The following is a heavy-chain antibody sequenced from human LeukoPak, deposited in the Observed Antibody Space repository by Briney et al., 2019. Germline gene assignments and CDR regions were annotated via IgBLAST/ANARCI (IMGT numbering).Heavy chain of an antibody. CDR1: GGSISSHY. CDR3: ARARRPRVVPAASGFDP. Sequence: SETLSLTCTVSGGSISSHYWSWIRQPPGKGLEWIGYIYYSGSTNCNPSLKSRVTISVDTSKNQFSLKLSSVTAADTAVYYCARARRPRVVPAASGFDPWGQGTLVTVSS. D-gene: IGHD2-2*01. J-gene: IGHJ5*02. V-gene: IGHV4-59*11. CDR2: IYYSGST.